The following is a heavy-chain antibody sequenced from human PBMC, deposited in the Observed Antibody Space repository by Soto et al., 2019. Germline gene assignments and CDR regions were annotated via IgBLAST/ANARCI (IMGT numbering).Heavy chain of an antibody. Sequence: QLQLQESGSGLVRPSQSLSLTCAVSGGSISSGGYSWNWIRQPPGKGLEWIGYIYHSGSTLYNPSPKRRVXXXVXXSKNQFSLKLSSVTAADTAVYYCARDQLEGNWFDPWGQGTLVTVSS. CDR3: ARDQLEGNWFDP. J-gene: IGHJ5*02. V-gene: IGHV4-30-2*01. D-gene: IGHD1-1*01. CDR1: GGSISSGGYS. CDR2: IYHSGST.